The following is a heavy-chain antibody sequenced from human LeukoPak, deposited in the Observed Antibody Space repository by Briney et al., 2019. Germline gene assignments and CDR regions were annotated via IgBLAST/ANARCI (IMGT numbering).Heavy chain of an antibody. CDR3: ARGGGSYSAFDY. CDR1: GYTFTSYA. Sequence: ASVKVSCKASGYTFTSYAMHWVRQAPGQRLEWMGWINAGNGNTKYSQKFQGRVTITRDTSASTAYMELRSLRSDDTAVYYCARGGGSYSAFDYWGQGTLVTVSS. D-gene: IGHD1-26*01. CDR2: INAGNGNT. J-gene: IGHJ4*02. V-gene: IGHV1-3*01.